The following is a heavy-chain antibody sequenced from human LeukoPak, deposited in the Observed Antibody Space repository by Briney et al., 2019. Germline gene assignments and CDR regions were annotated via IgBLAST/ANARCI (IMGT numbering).Heavy chain of an antibody. CDR3: AAWGGSFWYYFDY. V-gene: IGHV1-58*01. CDR1: GFTFTSSA. D-gene: IGHD3-3*01. J-gene: IGHJ4*02. Sequence: ASVKVSCKASGFTFTSSAVQWVRQARGQRLEWIGWIVVGSGNTNYAQKFQERVTITRDMSTSSAYMELSSLRSEDTAVYYCAAWGGSFWYYFDYWGQGTLVTVSP. CDR2: IVVGSGNT.